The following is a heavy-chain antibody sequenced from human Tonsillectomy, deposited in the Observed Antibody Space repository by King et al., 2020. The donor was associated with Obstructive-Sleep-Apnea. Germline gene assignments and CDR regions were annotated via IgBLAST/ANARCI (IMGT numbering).Heavy chain of an antibody. D-gene: IGHD3-22*01. V-gene: IGHV3-15*01. CDR3: TTVPYCDSSGYPL. CDR1: GFSFSNAW. CDR2: IKSKTDGGTT. Sequence: QLVQSGGGLVKPGGSLRLSCAASGFSFSNAWMNWVRQAPGKGLEWVGRIKSKTDGGTTDYAAPVKGRFTISRDDSKNTLYLQMNSLKTEDTAVYYCTTVPYCDSSGYPLWGQGTLVTVSS. J-gene: IGHJ4*02.